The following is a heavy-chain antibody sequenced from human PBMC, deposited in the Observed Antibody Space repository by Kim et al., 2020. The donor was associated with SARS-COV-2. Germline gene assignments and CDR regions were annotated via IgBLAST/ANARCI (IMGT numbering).Heavy chain of an antibody. CDR1: GYTFTSYA. CDR2: INAGNGNT. V-gene: IGHV1-3*01. J-gene: IGHJ6*03. D-gene: IGHD6-6*01. CDR3: ARGPSSSPIPRAYYYYYYYMDV. Sequence: ASVKVSCKASGYTFTSYAMHWVRQAPGQRLEWMGWINAGNGNTKYSQKFQGRVTITRDTSASTAYMELSSLRSEDTAVYYCARGPSSSPIPRAYYYYYYYMDVWGKGTTVTVSS.